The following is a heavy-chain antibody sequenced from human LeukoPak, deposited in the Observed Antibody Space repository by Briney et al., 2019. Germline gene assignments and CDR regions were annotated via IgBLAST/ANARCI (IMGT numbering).Heavy chain of an antibody. J-gene: IGHJ4*02. Sequence: GGSLRLSCAASGLTFSSYAMSWVRQAPGKGLEWVSAISGIGGSTYYADSVKGRFTISRDNSNNPLYLQMNGLRAEDPAVYYCAKDILGGSGLDCWGQGTLVTVSS. CDR2: ISGIGGST. D-gene: IGHD2-15*01. CDR1: GLTFSSYA. CDR3: AKDILGGSGLDC. V-gene: IGHV3-23*01.